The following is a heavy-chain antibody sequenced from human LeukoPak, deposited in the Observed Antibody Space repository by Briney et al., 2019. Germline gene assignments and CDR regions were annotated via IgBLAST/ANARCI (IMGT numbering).Heavy chain of an antibody. D-gene: IGHD3-10*01. CDR2: ISGSGGST. J-gene: IGHJ4*02. CDR3: AKDRSGHWFGETY. CDR1: GFTFSSYA. V-gene: IGHV3-23*01. Sequence: GGSLRLSCAASGFTFSSYAMSWVRQAQGKGLEWVSAISGSGGSTYYADSVKGRFTISRDNSKNTLYLQMNSLRAEDTAVYYCAKDRSGHWFGETYWGQGTLVTVSS.